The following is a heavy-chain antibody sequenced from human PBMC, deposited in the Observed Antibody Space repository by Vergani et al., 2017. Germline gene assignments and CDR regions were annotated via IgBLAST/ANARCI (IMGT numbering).Heavy chain of an antibody. Sequence: QVPLQQWGAGVVKPSGTLSLTCAVFGESFSSFYWSRIRQPPGKGLEWIGEINNDGHTNYNPSLESRVTVSRDTAKNQFSLNLMSVTAADTAMYYCAVRPRVNLVGGEIVTKRTFDYWSQGSLVTVSS. J-gene: IGHJ4*02. V-gene: IGHV4-34*02. CDR1: GESFSSFY. CDR3: AVRPRVNLVGGEIVTKRTFDY. CDR2: INNDGHT. D-gene: IGHD3-10*01.